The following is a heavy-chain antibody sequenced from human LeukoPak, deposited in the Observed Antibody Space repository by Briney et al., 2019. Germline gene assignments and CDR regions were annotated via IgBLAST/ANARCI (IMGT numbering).Heavy chain of an antibody. CDR1: GGTFSSYA. CDR2: IIPILGIA. D-gene: IGHD3-10*01. CDR3: ARSSSGSYYNNY. Sequence: SVKVSCKASGGTFSSYAISWVRQAPGQVLEWMGRIIPILGIANYAQKFQGRVTITADKSTSTAYMELSSLRSEDTAVYYCARSSSGSYYNNYWGQGTLVTVSS. V-gene: IGHV1-69*04. J-gene: IGHJ4*02.